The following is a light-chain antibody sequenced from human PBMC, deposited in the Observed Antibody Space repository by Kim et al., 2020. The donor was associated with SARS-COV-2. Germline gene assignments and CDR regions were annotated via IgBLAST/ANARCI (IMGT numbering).Light chain of an antibody. CDR2: GNN. V-gene: IGLV3-19*01. CDR1: ILRIYY. CDR3: NSRSRSGTEIV. Sequence: SSELTQDPAVSVALGQTVKITCQGDILRIYYPSWFQQKPGQAPILVLYGNNYRPSGIPDRFSASSSGTTASLILTGAQAEDEADYSCNSRSRSGTEIVFG. J-gene: IGLJ2*01.